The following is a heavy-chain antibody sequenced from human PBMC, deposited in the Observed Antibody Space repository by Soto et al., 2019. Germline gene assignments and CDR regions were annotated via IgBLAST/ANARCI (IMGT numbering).Heavy chain of an antibody. Sequence: HGELLKNRCNAAGYTFTTYWIGWVRQRPGKGLEWMGIIYSGDSDIRYSPSFEGQVTISADTSLSTAYLQWGSLKASDTAMYYCARQYGSGSFDYWGQGTLVTVSS. J-gene: IGHJ4*02. D-gene: IGHD3-10*01. V-gene: IGHV5-51*01. CDR1: GYTFTTYW. CDR3: ARQYGSGSFDY. CDR2: IYSGDSDI.